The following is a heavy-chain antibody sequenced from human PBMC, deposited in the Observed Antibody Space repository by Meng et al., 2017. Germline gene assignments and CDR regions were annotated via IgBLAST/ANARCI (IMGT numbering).Heavy chain of an antibody. J-gene: IGHJ4*02. Sequence: SETLSLTCAVYGGSFSGYYWSWIRQPPGKGLEWIGEINHSGSTNYNPSLKSRVTISVDTSKNQFSLKLSSVTAADTAVYYCASLIWDQRAYFDYWGQGTLVTVSS. CDR1: GGSFSGYY. CDR2: INHSGST. V-gene: IGHV4-34*01. CDR3: ASLIWDQRAYFDY. D-gene: IGHD1-26*01.